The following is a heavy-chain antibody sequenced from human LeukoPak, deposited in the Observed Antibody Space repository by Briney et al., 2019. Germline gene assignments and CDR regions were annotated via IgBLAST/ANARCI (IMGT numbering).Heavy chain of an antibody. V-gene: IGHV3-11*04. Sequence: GGSLRLSCTASGFTFNDYYMSWIRQAPGKGLEWISYISSSGSTIYYADSVKGRFTISRDNAKNTLYLQMNSLRAEDTAVYYCARDQGSSWLYYYYYYGMDVWGQGTTVTVSS. CDR1: GFTFNDYY. CDR2: ISSSGSTI. CDR3: ARDQGSSWLYYYYYYGMDV. D-gene: IGHD6-13*01. J-gene: IGHJ6*02.